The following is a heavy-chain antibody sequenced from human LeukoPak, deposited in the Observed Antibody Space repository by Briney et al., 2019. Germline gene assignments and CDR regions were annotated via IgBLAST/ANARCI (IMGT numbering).Heavy chain of an antibody. V-gene: IGHV3-43*02. CDR1: GFTFDDYA. D-gene: IGHD6-19*01. Sequence: PGGSLRLSCAASGFTFDDYAMHWVRQAPGKGLEWVPLISGDGGSTYYADSVKGRFTISRDNSKNSLYLQMNSLRTEDTALYHCAKDRGWYDYWGQGTLVTVSS. CDR3: AKDRGWYDY. CDR2: ISGDGGST. J-gene: IGHJ4*02.